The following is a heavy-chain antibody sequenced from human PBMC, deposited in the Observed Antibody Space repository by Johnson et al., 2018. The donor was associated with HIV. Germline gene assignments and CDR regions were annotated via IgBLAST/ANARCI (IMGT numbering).Heavy chain of an antibody. J-gene: IGHJ3*02. D-gene: IGHD6-19*01. CDR1: GFTVSSNY. Sequence: VQLVESGGGLIQPGGSLRLSCAASGFTVSSNYMSWVRKAPGKGLEWVSVIYSGGSTYYADSVKGRFTISRDNSKNTLYLQMNSLRAEDTAVYYCAATVAGIPTGAFDIWGQGTMVTVSS. V-gene: IGHV3-53*01. CDR2: IYSGGST. CDR3: AATVAGIPTGAFDI.